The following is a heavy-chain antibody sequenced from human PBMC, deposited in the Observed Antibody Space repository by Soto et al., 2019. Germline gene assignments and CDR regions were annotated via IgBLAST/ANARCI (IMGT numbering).Heavy chain of an antibody. CDR1: GGSFSSSA. Sequence: QVQLVQSGAEVKKPGSSVKVSCKASGGSFSSSAVSWVRQAPGQGLEWMGGIILRSGTANYAQRFQGKVTITADESATKTYMEVSSLRSEDTAVYYCAGVAYLDFWTGYYPTGYWGQGSLGAVSS. V-gene: IGHV1-69*01. D-gene: IGHD3-3*01. CDR2: IILRSGTA. CDR3: AGVAYLDFWTGYYPTGY. J-gene: IGHJ4*02.